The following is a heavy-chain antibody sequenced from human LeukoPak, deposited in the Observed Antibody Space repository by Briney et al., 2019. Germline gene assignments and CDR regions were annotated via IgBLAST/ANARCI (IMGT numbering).Heavy chain of an antibody. J-gene: IGHJ5*02. CDR3: ARDRYCSSTSCYGWTWFDP. V-gene: IGHV3-33*01. D-gene: IGHD2-2*01. CDR2: IWYDGSNK. Sequence: PGRSLRLSCAASGLTFSSYGMHWVRQAPGKGLEWVAVIWYDGSNKYYADSVKGRFTISRDNSKNTLYLQMNSLRAEDTAVYYCARDRYCSSTSCYGWTWFDPWGQGTLVTVSS. CDR1: GLTFSSYG.